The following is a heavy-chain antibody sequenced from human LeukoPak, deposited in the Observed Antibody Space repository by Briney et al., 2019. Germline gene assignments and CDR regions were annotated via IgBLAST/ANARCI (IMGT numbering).Heavy chain of an antibody. CDR1: GGSISSSSYY. Sequence: SETLSLTCTVSGGSISSSSYYWGWIRQPPGKGLEWIGSIYYSGSTYYNPSLKSRVTISVDTSKNQFSLKLSSVTAADTAVYYCARARAVAGTLPFDYWGRGTLVTVSS. CDR3: ARARAVAGTLPFDY. V-gene: IGHV4-39*07. J-gene: IGHJ4*02. CDR2: IYYSGST. D-gene: IGHD6-19*01.